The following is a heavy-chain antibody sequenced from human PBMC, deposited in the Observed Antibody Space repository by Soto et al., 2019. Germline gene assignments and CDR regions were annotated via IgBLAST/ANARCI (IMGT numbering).Heavy chain of an antibody. CDR1: GGTFSSYA. CDR3: ARTATVTTFLFDY. CDR2: IIPIFGTA. D-gene: IGHD4-17*01. V-gene: IGHV1-69*13. Sequence: SVKVSCKASGGTFSSYAISGVRQAPGQGLDWMGGIIPIFGTANYAQKFQGRVTITADESTSTAYMELSSLRSEDTAVYYCARTATVTTFLFDYWGQGTLVTVSS. J-gene: IGHJ4*02.